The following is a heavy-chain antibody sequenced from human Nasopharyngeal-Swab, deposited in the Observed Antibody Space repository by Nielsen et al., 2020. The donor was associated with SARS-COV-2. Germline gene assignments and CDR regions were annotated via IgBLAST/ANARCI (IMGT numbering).Heavy chain of an antibody. J-gene: IGHJ6*03. V-gene: IGHV4-39*07. CDR2: IYYSGST. D-gene: IGHD3-10*01. Sequence: SETLSLTCTVSGGSISSSSYYWGWIRQPPGKGLERIGSIYYSGSTYYNPSLKSRVTISVDTSKNQFSLKLSSVTAADTAVYYCTRERGRGGIWNYYYYMDVWGKGTTVTVSS. CDR3: TRERGRGGIWNYYYYMDV. CDR1: GGSISSSSYY.